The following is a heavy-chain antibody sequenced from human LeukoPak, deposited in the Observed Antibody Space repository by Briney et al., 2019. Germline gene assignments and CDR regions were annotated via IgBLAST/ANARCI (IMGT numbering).Heavy chain of an antibody. J-gene: IGHJ5*02. CDR3: ATGGDYYDSSGYYRNWFDP. V-gene: IGHV1-18*01. CDR2: ISAYNGNT. Sequence: ASVKVSFKASGYTFTSYGISWVRQAPGQGLEWMGWISAYNGNTNYAQKLQGRVTMTTDTSTSTAYMELRSLRSDDTAVYHCATGGDYYDSSGYYRNWFDPWGQGTLVTVSS. CDR1: GYTFTSYG. D-gene: IGHD3-22*01.